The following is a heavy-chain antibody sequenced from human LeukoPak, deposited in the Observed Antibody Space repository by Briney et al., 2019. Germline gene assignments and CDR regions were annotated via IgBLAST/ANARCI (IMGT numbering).Heavy chain of an antibody. CDR3: ARDNYYGSGN. Sequence: GGSLRLSCAASGFIFSTHSMNWVRQATGKGLEWVSYISSGSSTIYYADSVKGRFTISRDNAKNSLCLQMNSLRDEDTAVYYCARDNYYGSGNWGQGTLVTVSS. D-gene: IGHD3-10*01. CDR2: ISSGSSTI. V-gene: IGHV3-48*02. CDR1: GFIFSTHS. J-gene: IGHJ4*02.